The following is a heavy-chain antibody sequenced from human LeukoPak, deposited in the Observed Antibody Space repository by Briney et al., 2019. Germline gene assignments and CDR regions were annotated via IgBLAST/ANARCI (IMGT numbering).Heavy chain of an antibody. Sequence: GESLKISCKGSGYSFTNYWIGWVRQMPGKGLEWMGSIYPADCDTRYSPSFQGQVTISADKSITTACLQWSSLKASDTAMFYCARRYCSGGSCNFDYWGQGTLVTVSS. CDR2: IYPADCDT. V-gene: IGHV5-51*01. CDR1: GYSFTNYW. J-gene: IGHJ4*02. D-gene: IGHD2-15*01. CDR3: ARRYCSGGSCNFDY.